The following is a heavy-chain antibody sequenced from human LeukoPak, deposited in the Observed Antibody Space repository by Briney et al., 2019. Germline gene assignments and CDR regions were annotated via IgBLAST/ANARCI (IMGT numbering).Heavy chain of an antibody. CDR3: ARGWRYGSWMDV. J-gene: IGHJ6*02. Sequence: PSETLSLTCTVSGGSISSYYWSWIRQPPGKGLEWIGYIYYSGSTNYNPSLKSRVTISVDTSKNQFSLKLSSVTAADTAVYYCARGWRYGSWMDVWGQGTTVTVSS. CDR1: GGSISSYY. D-gene: IGHD3-10*01. V-gene: IGHV4-59*01. CDR2: IYYSGST.